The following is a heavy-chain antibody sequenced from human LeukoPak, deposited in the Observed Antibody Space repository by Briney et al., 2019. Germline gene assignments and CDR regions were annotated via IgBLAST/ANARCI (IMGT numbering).Heavy chain of an antibody. Sequence: SETLSLTCTVPGGSISSYYWSWIRQPPGKGLEWIGTIYYTGTTYYNPSLKSRVTISVDTSKNQFSLKLTSVTAADTAVYSCVRRDQYVSSDYWGQGTLVTVSS. CDR3: VRRDQYVSSDY. CDR1: GGSISSYY. CDR2: IYYTGTT. V-gene: IGHV4-59*08. J-gene: IGHJ4*02. D-gene: IGHD3-16*01.